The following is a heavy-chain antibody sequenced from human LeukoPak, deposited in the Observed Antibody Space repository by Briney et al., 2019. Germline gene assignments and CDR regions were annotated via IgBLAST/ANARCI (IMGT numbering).Heavy chain of an antibody. J-gene: IGHJ3*02. Sequence: GGSLRLSCAASGFTFSSYDMHWVRQAPGKGLEWVSYISSSGSTTHYADSVKGRFTISRDNAKNSLYLQMNSPRAEDTAVYYCARGRRPDAFDIWGQGTRVTVSS. CDR2: ISSSGSTT. V-gene: IGHV3-48*03. CDR1: GFTFSSYD. CDR3: ARGRRPDAFDI.